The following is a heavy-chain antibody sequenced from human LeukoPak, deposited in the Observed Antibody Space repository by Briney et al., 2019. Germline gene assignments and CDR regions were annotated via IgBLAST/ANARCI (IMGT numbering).Heavy chain of an antibody. V-gene: IGHV3-30*18. CDR3: AKDRAYGSGSYYNGLLDY. J-gene: IGHJ4*02. Sequence: GGSLRLSCAASGFTFSSYGMHWVRQAPGKGLEWVAVISYDGSNKYYADSVEGRFTISRDNSKNTLYLQMNSLRAEDTAVYYCAKDRAYGSGSYYNGLLDYWGQGTLVTVSS. D-gene: IGHD3-10*01. CDR1: GFTFSSYG. CDR2: ISYDGSNK.